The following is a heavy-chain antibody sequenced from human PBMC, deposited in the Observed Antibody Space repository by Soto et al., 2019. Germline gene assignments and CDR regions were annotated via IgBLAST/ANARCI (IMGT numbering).Heavy chain of an antibody. CDR3: GRACSTSGGCGTGEVKENLFDP. D-gene: IGHD2-2*01. CDR1: GGSISHYY. Sequence: SQSRSLTCSVFGGSISHYYWSWIRQCPGKGLDWIGYAYYRGNTEYNHCLKRRVTMPIDTPKNHVSRNLSAVTSPDTPVYYCGRACSTSGGCGTGEVKENLFDPWGPGTLVTVSS. V-gene: IGHV4-59*01. J-gene: IGHJ5*02. CDR2: AYYRGNT.